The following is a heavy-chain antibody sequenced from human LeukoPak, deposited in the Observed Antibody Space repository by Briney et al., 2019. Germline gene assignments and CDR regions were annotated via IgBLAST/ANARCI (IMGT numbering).Heavy chain of an antibody. V-gene: IGHV1-46*01. CDR3: ARAPDLWTDY. J-gene: IGHJ4*02. D-gene: IGHD1-1*01. Sequence: ASVKVSCKASGYTFTSYYMHWVRQAPGQGLEWIGIINPSGGSTTYAQKFQGRVTMTRDTSTSTVYMELSILRSEDTAVYYCARAPDLWTDYWGQGSLVTVSS. CDR2: INPSGGST. CDR1: GYTFTSYY.